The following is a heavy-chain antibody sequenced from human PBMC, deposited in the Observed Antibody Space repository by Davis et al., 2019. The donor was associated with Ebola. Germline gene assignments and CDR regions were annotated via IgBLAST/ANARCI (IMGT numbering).Heavy chain of an antibody. D-gene: IGHD2-15*01. Sequence: GESLKISCTASGFSFNSYAMHWFRQAPGQGLQWVSYIGRSGEDISYTDSVKGRFTISRDDAKDSLYLYMDSLRDDDTAVYYCARRILLESRGAVDVWGQGTTVTVS. CDR3: ARRILLESRGAVDV. V-gene: IGHV3-48*02. CDR1: GFSFNSYA. J-gene: IGHJ6*02. CDR2: IGRSGEDI.